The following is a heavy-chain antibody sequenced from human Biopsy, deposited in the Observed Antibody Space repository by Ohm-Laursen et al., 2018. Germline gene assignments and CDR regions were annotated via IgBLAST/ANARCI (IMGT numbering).Heavy chain of an antibody. V-gene: IGHV1-8*01. CDR1: GYTFTSYD. CDR2: MNPNSGNT. D-gene: IGHD3-10*01. Sequence: ASVKVSCKSSGYTFTSYDINWVRQATGQGLEWMGWMNPNSGNTDYAQKFQGRVTMTRNTSISTAYMELNSLRSEDTAVYYCARGAFWFGGNDCCCGMDVWGQGTTVTVSS. CDR3: ARGAFWFGGNDCCCGMDV. J-gene: IGHJ6*02.